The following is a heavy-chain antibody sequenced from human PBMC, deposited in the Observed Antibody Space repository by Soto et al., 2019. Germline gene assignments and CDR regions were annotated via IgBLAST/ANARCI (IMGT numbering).Heavy chain of an antibody. V-gene: IGHV3-30*18. Sequence: GGSLRLSCAASGFTFSSYGMHWVRQAPGKGLEWVAVISYDGSNKYYADSVKGRFTISRDNSKNTLYLQMNSLRAEDMAVYYCAKTEYYYYGMDVWGQGTTVTVSS. CDR3: AKTEYYYYGMDV. CDR1: GFTFSSYG. CDR2: ISYDGSNK. J-gene: IGHJ6*02.